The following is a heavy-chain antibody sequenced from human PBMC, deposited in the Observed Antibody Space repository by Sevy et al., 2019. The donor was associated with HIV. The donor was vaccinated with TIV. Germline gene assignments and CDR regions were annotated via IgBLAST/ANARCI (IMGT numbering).Heavy chain of an antibody. Sequence: ASVKVSCKASGGTFSRHAISWVRQAPGQGLEWMGGIIPIFGRANYGQQFLGRVTITADESTSTVYMELSSLRSDDTAVYYCAKGRDDIVAVPAVRLYYQNGMDVWGQGTTVTVSS. V-gene: IGHV1-69*13. D-gene: IGHD2-2*01. J-gene: IGHJ6*02. CDR2: IIPIFGRA. CDR1: GGTFSRHA. CDR3: AKGRDDIVAVPAVRLYYQNGMDV.